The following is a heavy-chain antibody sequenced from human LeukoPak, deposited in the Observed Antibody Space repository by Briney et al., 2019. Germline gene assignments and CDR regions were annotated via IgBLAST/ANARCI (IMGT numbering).Heavy chain of an antibody. CDR2: ITSSSSYI. Sequence: GGSLRLSCAVSGFTFSSYSMNWVRQAPGKGLEWVSSITSSSSYIYYADSVKGRFTISRDNAKNSLYLQMNSLRAEDTAVYYCARIRYSSSFGDWGQGTLVTVSS. D-gene: IGHD6-13*01. CDR1: GFTFSSYS. J-gene: IGHJ4*02. V-gene: IGHV3-21*01. CDR3: ARIRYSSSFGD.